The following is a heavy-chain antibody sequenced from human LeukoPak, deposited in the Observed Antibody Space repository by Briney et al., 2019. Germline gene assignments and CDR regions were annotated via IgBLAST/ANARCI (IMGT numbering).Heavy chain of an antibody. CDR2: ISGSGGST. J-gene: IGHJ4*02. Sequence: GGSLRLSCAASGFTFSSYAMSWVRQAPGKGLEWVSAISGSGGSTYYADSVKGRFTISRDNSKNTLYLQMNSLRAEDTAVYYCAKDFAMAVGVVVPAALYYFDYWGQGTLVTVSS. CDR1: GFTFSSYA. V-gene: IGHV3-23*01. CDR3: AKDFAMAVGVVVPAALYYFDY. D-gene: IGHD2-2*01.